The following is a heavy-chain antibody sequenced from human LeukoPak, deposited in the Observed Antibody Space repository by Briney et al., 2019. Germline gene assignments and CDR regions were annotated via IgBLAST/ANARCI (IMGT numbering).Heavy chain of an antibody. J-gene: IGHJ4*02. V-gene: IGHV5-51*01. CDR3: ARRTGEGSSDY. D-gene: IGHD6-6*01. Sequence: GESLRISCKASGYNFNTYWIIWVRQMPGEGPEWMGIIYPGDSDTRYSPSFQGQVTISADKSINTAYVQWSILEASDTAIYYCARRTGEGSSDYWGQGALVTVSS. CDR2: IYPGDSDT. CDR1: GYNFNTYW.